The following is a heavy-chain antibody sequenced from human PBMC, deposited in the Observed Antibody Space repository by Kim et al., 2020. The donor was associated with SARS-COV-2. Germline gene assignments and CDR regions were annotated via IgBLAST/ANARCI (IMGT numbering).Heavy chain of an antibody. CDR1: GGTFSSYA. CDR3: ARISVGATPKRAPYYYYGMDV. CDR2: IIPIFGTA. J-gene: IGHJ6*02. Sequence: SVKVSCKASGGTFSSYAISWVRQAPGQGLEWMGGIIPIFGTANYAQKFQGRVTITADESTSTAYMELSSLRSEDTAVYYCARISVGATPKRAPYYYYGMDVWGQGTTVTVSS. D-gene: IGHD1-26*01. V-gene: IGHV1-69*13.